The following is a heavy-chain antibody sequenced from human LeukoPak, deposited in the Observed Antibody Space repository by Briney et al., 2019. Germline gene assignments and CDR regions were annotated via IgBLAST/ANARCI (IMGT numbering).Heavy chain of an antibody. CDR2: ISGCGGST. V-gene: IGHV3-23*01. Sequence: GGSLRLSCAASGFTFSSYAMSWVRHPPGKGLEWVSAISGCGGSTYYADSVKGRFIISRDNSKNTLYLQMNSLRAEDRAVYYCAKDFGDGYSFWGQGTLVTVLS. D-gene: IGHD5-24*01. CDR3: AKDFGDGYSF. J-gene: IGHJ4*02. CDR1: GFTFSSYA.